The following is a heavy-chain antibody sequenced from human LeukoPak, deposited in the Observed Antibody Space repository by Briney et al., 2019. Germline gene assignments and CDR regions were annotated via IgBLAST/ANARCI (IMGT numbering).Heavy chain of an antibody. CDR2: IYYSGST. D-gene: IGHD3-10*01. CDR3: ARAYYYGSGRYQYFDY. V-gene: IGHV4-30-4*01. J-gene: IGHJ4*02. CDR1: GDSISSDDYY. Sequence: PSETLSLTCTVSGDSISSDDYYWSWIRQPPGKGLEWIGYIYYSGSTYYNPSLKSRVTISVDTSKNQFSLELSSVTAADTAVYHCARAYYYGSGRYQYFDYWGQGTLVTVSS.